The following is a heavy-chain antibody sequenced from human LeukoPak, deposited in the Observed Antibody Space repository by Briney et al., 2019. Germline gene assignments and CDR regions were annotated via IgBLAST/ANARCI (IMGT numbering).Heavy chain of an antibody. Sequence: SETLSLTCTVSGGSISSYYWSWIRQPPGKGLGWIGYIYYSGSTNYNPSLKSRVTISVDTSKNQFSLKLSSVTAADTAVYYCARGREQWPNYYYGMDVWGQGTTVTVSS. V-gene: IGHV4-59*01. D-gene: IGHD6-19*01. CDR1: GGSISSYY. CDR3: ARGREQWPNYYYGMDV. CDR2: IYYSGST. J-gene: IGHJ6*02.